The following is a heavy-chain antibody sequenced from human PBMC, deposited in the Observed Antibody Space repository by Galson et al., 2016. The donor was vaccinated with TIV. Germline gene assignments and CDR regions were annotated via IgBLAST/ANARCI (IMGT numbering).Heavy chain of an antibody. Sequence: EPLSLTCTVSYVHISDYYWNWIRQPAGKGLEWFGRFNSSGNFDYNPSLKSRATISVDTSKNQFSLKLSSVTAADTAVYYCARDQGGASGYWGQGTLVTVSS. D-gene: IGHD3-16*01. CDR2: FNSSGNF. V-gene: IGHV4-4*07. CDR3: ARDQGGASGY. J-gene: IGHJ4*02. CDR1: YVHISDYY.